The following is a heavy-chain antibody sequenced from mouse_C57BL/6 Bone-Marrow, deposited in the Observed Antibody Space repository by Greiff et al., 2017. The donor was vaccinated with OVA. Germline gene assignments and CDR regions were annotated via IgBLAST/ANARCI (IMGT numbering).Heavy chain of an antibody. J-gene: IGHJ1*03. CDR3: ARGRNWDQRWYCDV. V-gene: IGHV1-50*01. D-gene: IGHD4-1*01. Sequence: VQLQQPGAELVKPGASVKLSCKASGYTFTSYWMQWVKQRPGQGLEWIGEIDPSDSYTNYNQKFKGKATLTVDTSSSTAYMQLSSLTSEDSAVYYGARGRNWDQRWYCDVWGTGTTVTVSS. CDR1: GYTFTSYW. CDR2: IDPSDSYT.